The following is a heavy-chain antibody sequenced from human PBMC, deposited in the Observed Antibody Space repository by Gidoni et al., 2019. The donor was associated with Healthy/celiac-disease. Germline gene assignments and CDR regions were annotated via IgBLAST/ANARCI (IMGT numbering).Heavy chain of an antibody. CDR3: ARDGSSYLFDY. Sequence: EVQLVESGGGLVKPGGLLILSFVAYGVTCSSYSRNWVRQAPGKGLEWVSSISSSRRYIYNADPESGRFTIAKNNAKNSLYQQMNSLRAEDTAVYYCARDGSSYLFDYWGQGTLVTVSS. D-gene: IGHD6-6*01. J-gene: IGHJ4*02. CDR1: GVTCSSYS. CDR2: ISSSRRYI. V-gene: IGHV3-21*01.